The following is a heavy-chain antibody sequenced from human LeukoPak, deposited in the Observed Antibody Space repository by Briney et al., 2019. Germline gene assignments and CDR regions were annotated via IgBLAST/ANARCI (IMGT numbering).Heavy chain of an antibody. J-gene: IGHJ5*02. CDR1: GYTFTSYA. Sequence: ASVKVSCKASGYTFTSYAMHWVRQAPGQRLEWMGWINAGNGNTKYSQKFQGRVTITRDTSASTAYMELSSLRSEDTAVYYCARDGKIILWFGVDTPNNWFDPWGQGTLVTVSS. CDR3: ARDGKIILWFGVDTPNNWFDP. CDR2: INAGNGNT. D-gene: IGHD3-10*01. V-gene: IGHV1-3*01.